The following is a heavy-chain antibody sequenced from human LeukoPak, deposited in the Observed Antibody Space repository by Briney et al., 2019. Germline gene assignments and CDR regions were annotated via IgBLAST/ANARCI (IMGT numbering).Heavy chain of an antibody. D-gene: IGHD2-2*01. CDR1: GYTLTELS. CDR2: FDPEDGET. Sequence: ASVKVSCKVSGYTLTELSMHWVRQAPGKGLEWMGGFDPEDGETIYAQKFQGRVTMTEDTSTDTAYMELSSLRSEDTAVYYCATEYCSSTSYSVWAFDIWGQGTMVTVSS. J-gene: IGHJ3*02. V-gene: IGHV1-24*01. CDR3: ATEYCSSTSYSVWAFDI.